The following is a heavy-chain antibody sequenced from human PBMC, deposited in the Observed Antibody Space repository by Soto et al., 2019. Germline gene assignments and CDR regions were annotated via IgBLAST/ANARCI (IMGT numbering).Heavy chain of an antibody. J-gene: IGHJ4*01. CDR3: SRGFYANTSYPRFDF. D-gene: IGHD2-21*01. CDR2: IRSKAYGETT. Sequence: ALRLSCTGSGFTFGDYAVSWFRQAPGKGLECVGFIRSKAYGETTDYAASVKGRFTISRDDSKTIAYLQMNSLKTEDTAIYYCSRGFYANTSYPRFDFWG. CDR1: GFTFGDYA. V-gene: IGHV3-49*03.